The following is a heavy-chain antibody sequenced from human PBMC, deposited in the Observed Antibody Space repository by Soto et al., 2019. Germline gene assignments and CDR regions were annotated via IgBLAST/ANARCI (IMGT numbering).Heavy chain of an antibody. J-gene: IGHJ3*02. Sequence: ASVKVSCKASGYTFTSYGISWVRQAPGQGLEWMGWISAYNGNTNYAQKLQGRVTMTTDTSTSTAYMELRSLRSDDTAVNYCARDAYCSGDSCPPLAFDIWGQGTMVTVSS. D-gene: IGHD2-15*01. CDR2: ISAYNGNT. CDR1: GYTFTSYG. V-gene: IGHV1-18*01. CDR3: ARDAYCSGDSCPPLAFDI.